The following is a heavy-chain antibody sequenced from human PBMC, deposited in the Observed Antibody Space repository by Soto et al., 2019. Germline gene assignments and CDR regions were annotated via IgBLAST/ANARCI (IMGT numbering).Heavy chain of an antibody. Sequence: WASVKVSCKASGGTFSSYAISWVRQAPGQGLEWMGGIIPIFGTANYAQKFQGRVTITADESTSTAYMELSSLRSEDTAVDYCATVGYGEHYYYYYGMDVWGQGTTVTVSS. CDR1: GGTFSSYA. CDR3: ATVGYGEHYYYYYGMDV. V-gene: IGHV1-69*13. J-gene: IGHJ6*02. D-gene: IGHD4-17*01. CDR2: IIPIFGTA.